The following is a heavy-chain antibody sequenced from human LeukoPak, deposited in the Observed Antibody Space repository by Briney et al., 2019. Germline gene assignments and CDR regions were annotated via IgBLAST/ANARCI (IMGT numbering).Heavy chain of an antibody. Sequence: PGGSLRLSCAASGFTFSSYGMHWVRQAPGKGLEWVAVISYDGSNKYYADSVKGRFTISRDNSENTLYLQMNSLRAEDTAVYYCAKDQSGGYSYGYYRSPEGFDYWGQGTLVTVSS. J-gene: IGHJ4*02. CDR2: ISYDGSNK. D-gene: IGHD5-18*01. CDR3: AKDQSGGYSYGYYRSPEGFDY. V-gene: IGHV3-30*18. CDR1: GFTFSSYG.